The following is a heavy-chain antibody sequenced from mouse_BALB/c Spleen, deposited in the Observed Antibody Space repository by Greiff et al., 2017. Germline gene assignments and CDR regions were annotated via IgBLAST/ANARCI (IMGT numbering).Heavy chain of an antibody. CDR3: ARGEDYYGSSYVGDY. D-gene: IGHD1-1*01. V-gene: IGHV5-9-3*01. J-gene: IGHJ2*01. CDR2: ISSGGSYT. CDR1: GFTFSSYA. Sequence: EVKLVESGGGLVKPGGSLKLSCAASGFTFSSYAMSWVRQTPEKRLEWVATISSGGSYTYYPDSVKGRFTISRDNAKNTLYLQMSSLRSEDTAMYYCARGEDYYGSSYVGDYWGQGTTLTVSS.